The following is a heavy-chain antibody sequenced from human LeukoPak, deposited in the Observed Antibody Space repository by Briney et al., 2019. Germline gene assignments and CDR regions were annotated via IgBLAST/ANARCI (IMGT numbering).Heavy chain of an antibody. V-gene: IGHV3-30*03. CDR3: ARDRFSAPGFYGMDV. CDR2: ISYDGSNK. Sequence: GGSLRLSCAASGFTFSSYGMHWVRQAPGKGLEWVAVISYDGSNKYYADSVKGRFTISRDNSKNTLYLQMNSLRAEDKAVYYCARDRFSAPGFYGMDVWGQGTTVTVSS. J-gene: IGHJ6*02. D-gene: IGHD3-3*01. CDR1: GFTFSSYG.